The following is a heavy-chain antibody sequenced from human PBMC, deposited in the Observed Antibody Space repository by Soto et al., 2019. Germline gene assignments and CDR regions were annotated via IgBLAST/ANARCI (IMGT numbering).Heavy chain of an antibody. CDR1: GFTFSTYA. D-gene: IGHD3-10*01. CDR2: ININGGST. V-gene: IGHV3-64D*08. J-gene: IGHJ4*02. CDR3: VKDLTPHYYGSGTYFDY. Sequence: PWGSLRLSCSASGFTFSTYAMHWVRQAPGKGLEYVSAININGGSTYYADSVKGRFTISRDNSKNTLYLQMSSLRPEDTAVYYCVKDLTPHYYGSGTYFDYWGQGTLVTVSS.